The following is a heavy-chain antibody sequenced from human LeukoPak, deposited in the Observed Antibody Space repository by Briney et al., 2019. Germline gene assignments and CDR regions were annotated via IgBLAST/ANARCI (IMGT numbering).Heavy chain of an antibody. CDR1: GFTFSSYW. Sequence: PGGSLRRSCAASGFTFSSYWMHWVRQAPGKGLVWVSYISGDGSSTTYADSAKGRFTISRDNAKNTLDLQMNSLRAEDTAVYYCARGGWGTEIDYWAQGTLVTVSS. CDR2: ISGDGSST. J-gene: IGHJ4*02. CDR3: ARGGWGTEIDY. V-gene: IGHV3-74*01. D-gene: IGHD1-7*01.